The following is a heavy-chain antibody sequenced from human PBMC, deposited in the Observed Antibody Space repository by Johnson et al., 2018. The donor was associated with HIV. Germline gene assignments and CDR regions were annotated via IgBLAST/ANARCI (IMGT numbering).Heavy chain of an antibody. Sequence: VQLVESGGGLVQPGGSPRLSCAASGFTVSSNYMSWVRQAPGKGLESVSVVYSGGTTHYADSVKGRSTISRDNSKNTLYLQMNSLRAEDTAVYYCTRRSPYDAFDIWGQGTMVTVSS. CDR2: VYSGGTT. CDR3: TRRSPYDAFDI. CDR1: GFTVSSNY. J-gene: IGHJ3*02. V-gene: IGHV3-66*02.